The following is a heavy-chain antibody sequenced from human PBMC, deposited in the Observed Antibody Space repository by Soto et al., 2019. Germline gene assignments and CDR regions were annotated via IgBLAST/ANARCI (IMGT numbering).Heavy chain of an antibody. J-gene: IGHJ6*02. CDR3: ARVRDPHLDYYGMDV. Sequence: QVQLVQSGAEVKNPGSSVKVSCTASGYRYSVYAIHWVRQAPGQGLEWMGGLIPIYDTANYAQQFQGRVMITADKSTSTVYMELSSLRSEDTAVYYCARVRDPHLDYYGMDVWGQGTTVTVSS. V-gene: IGHV1-69*06. CDR1: GYRYSVYA. CDR2: LIPIYDTA.